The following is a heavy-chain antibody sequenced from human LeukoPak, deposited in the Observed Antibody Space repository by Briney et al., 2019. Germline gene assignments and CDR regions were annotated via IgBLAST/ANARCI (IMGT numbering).Heavy chain of an antibody. CDR1: GFTFSSYS. CDR2: ISSSSSYI. D-gene: IGHD6-19*01. Sequence: PGGSLRLSCAASGFTFSSYSMNWVRQAPGKGLEWVSSISSSSSYIYYADSVKGRFTISRDNAKNSLYLQMNSLRAEDTAVYYCAREEASSGWYGGFDYWGQGTLVTVSS. J-gene: IGHJ4*02. CDR3: AREEASSGWYGGFDY. V-gene: IGHV3-21*01.